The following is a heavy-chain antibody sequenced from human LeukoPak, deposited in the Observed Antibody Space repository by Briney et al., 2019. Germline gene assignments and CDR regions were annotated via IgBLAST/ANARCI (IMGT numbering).Heavy chain of an antibody. V-gene: IGHV3-33*01. J-gene: IGHJ4*02. CDR1: GFTFSSYG. Sequence: PGGSLRLSCAASGFTFSSYGMHWVRLAPGKGLEWVAVIWYDGSNKYYADSVKGRFTISRDDSKNTLYLQMNSLRAEDTAVYYCARSYDYWGQGTLVTVSS. CDR3: ARSYDY. CDR2: IWYDGSNK.